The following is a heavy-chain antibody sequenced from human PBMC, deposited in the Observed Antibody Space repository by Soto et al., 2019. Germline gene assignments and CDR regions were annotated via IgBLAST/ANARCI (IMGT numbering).Heavy chain of an antibody. CDR3: ARNMGIPVAGNFDF. CDR2: ISGSGTTT. V-gene: IGHV3-23*01. CDR1: GFPYINFA. D-gene: IGHD6-19*01. Sequence: VQLLESGGDLVQPGGSLRLSCAASGFPYINFAMTWVRQPSGKGLEWVSAISGSGTTTYYADSVKGRCTVSRDNSKNTLYLQMNSLRAEDTAVYYCARNMGIPVAGNFDFWGEGTLVTVSS. J-gene: IGHJ4*02.